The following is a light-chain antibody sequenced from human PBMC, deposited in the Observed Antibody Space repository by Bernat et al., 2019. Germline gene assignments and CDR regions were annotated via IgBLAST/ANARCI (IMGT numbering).Light chain of an antibody. Sequence: QSALTQPRSVSGSPGQSVTISCTGTSSDVGGYKYVSWYQHQPGEAPKLMIFDVSERPSGVPDRFSGAKSGNTASLTISGLQADDEADYYCCAHAGSFTWVFGGGTKLTVL. CDR1: SSDVGGYKY. V-gene: IGLV2-11*01. J-gene: IGLJ3*02. CDR3: CAHAGSFTWV. CDR2: DVS.